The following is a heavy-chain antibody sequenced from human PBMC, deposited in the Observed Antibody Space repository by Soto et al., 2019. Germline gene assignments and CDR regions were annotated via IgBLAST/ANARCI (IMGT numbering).Heavy chain of an antibody. CDR3: ARNFGSSGSLGYFDY. Sequence: HPGGSLRLSCAASGFTFSSYAMHWVRQAPGKGLEWVAVISYDGSNKYYADSVKGRFTISRDNSKNTLYLQMNSLRAEDTAVYYCARNFGSSGSLGYFDYWGQGTLVTVSS. V-gene: IGHV3-30-3*01. CDR1: GFTFSSYA. CDR2: ISYDGSNK. D-gene: IGHD3-22*01. J-gene: IGHJ4*02.